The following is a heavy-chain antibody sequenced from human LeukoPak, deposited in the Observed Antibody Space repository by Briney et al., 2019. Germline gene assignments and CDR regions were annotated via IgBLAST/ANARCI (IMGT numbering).Heavy chain of an antibody. CDR1: GASTSTYY. Sequence: PSETLSLTCTVSGASTSTYYWSWIRQPAGKGLEWIGRIFASGSTNYNPSLKSRIAMSVDTSKNQFSLNLTSVTAADTAMYYCVQDGPLRSDYWGQGTLVTVSS. V-gene: IGHV4-4*07. J-gene: IGHJ4*02. CDR2: IFASGST. CDR3: VQDGPLRSDY. D-gene: IGHD5/OR15-5a*01.